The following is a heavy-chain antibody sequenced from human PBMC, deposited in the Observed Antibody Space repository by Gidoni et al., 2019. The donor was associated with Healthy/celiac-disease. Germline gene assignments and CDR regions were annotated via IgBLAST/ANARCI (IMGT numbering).Heavy chain of an antibody. Sequence: QVQLVESGGGVVQPGRSLRLSCAASGFTFSSSGMHWVRQAPGKGLEWVAVISYDGSNKYYADSVKGRFTISRDNSKNTLYLQMNSLRAEDTAVYYCAKDSGTARRIPLWYFDLWGRGTLVTVSS. D-gene: IGHD2-2*02. V-gene: IGHV3-30*18. CDR3: AKDSGTARRIPLWYFDL. J-gene: IGHJ2*01. CDR2: ISYDGSNK. CDR1: GFTFSSSG.